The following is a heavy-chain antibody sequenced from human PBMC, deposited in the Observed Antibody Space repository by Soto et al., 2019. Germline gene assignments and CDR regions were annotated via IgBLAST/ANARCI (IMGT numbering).Heavy chain of an antibody. V-gene: IGHV4-39*01. Sequence: KPSETLSLTCTVSGGSISSSSYYWGWIRQPPGKGLEWIGSIYYSGSTYYNPSLKSRVTISVDTSKNQFSLKLSSVTAADTAVYYCASGVGPIVVVPAAGRDDAFDIWGQGTMVTVSS. CDR3: ASGVGPIVVVPAAGRDDAFDI. CDR1: GGSISSSSYY. D-gene: IGHD2-2*01. J-gene: IGHJ3*02. CDR2: IYYSGST.